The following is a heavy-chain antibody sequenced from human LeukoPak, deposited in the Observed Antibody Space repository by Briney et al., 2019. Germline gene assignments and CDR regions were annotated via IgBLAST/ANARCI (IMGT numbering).Heavy chain of an antibody. Sequence: SETLSLTCTVSGDSISSGDYYWSWIRQPGGKGLEWIGRISSSGSTNYNPSLKSRVTISVDTSKNQFSLKLSSVTAADTAVYFCARGPYSYDSSGAFDIWGQGTMVTVSS. V-gene: IGHV4-61*02. CDR3: ARGPYSYDSSGAFDI. CDR2: ISSSGST. J-gene: IGHJ3*02. CDR1: GDSISSGDYY. D-gene: IGHD3-22*01.